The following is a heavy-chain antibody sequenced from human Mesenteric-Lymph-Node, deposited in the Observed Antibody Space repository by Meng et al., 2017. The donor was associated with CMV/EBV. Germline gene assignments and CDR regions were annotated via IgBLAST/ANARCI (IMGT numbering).Heavy chain of an antibody. CDR3: ARMPSALFAGEGLMDY. J-gene: IGHJ4*02. Sequence: SGYTFTTYGINWVRPAPGQGLEWMGWISGYNGYTDYAQKVEGRVTMTTDTSTTTAYMELRSLRSDDTAVYYCARMPSALFAGEGLMDYWGQGTLVTVSS. D-gene: IGHD2-2*01. CDR2: ISGYNGYT. V-gene: IGHV1-18*01. CDR1: GYTFTTYG.